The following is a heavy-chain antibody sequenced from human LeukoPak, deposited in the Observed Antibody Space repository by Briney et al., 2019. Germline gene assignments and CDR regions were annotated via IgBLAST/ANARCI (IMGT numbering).Heavy chain of an antibody. CDR2: IKKDGSEK. CDR3: ASGYSISY. CDR1: GFTFSSYA. J-gene: IGHJ4*02. Sequence: PGGSLRLSCAASGFTFSSYAMSWVRQAPGKGLEWVANIKKDGSEKNYVDSVKGRFTISRDNAKNSLYLQMDSLRAEDTAVYYCASGYSISYWGQGSLVTVSS. D-gene: IGHD2-21*01. V-gene: IGHV3-7*01.